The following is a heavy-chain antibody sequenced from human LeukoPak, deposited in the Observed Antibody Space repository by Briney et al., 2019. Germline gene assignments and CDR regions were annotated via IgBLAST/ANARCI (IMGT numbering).Heavy chain of an antibody. V-gene: IGHV3-66*01. CDR2: IYSGGST. CDR3: ARDRGYGSGSYYLDY. CDR1: GFTVSSNY. Sequence: PGGSLRLSCAASGFTVSSNYMSWVRQAPGKGLEWVPAIYSGGSTYYADSVKGRFTISRDNSKNTLYLQMNSLRAEDTAVYYCARDRGYGSGSYYLDYWGQGTLVTVSS. J-gene: IGHJ4*02. D-gene: IGHD3-10*01.